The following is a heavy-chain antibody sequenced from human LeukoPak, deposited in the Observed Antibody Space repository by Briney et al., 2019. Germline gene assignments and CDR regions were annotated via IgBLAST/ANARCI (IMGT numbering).Heavy chain of an antibody. CDR1: GGTFSSYA. J-gene: IGHJ4*02. Sequence: SVKVSCKASGGTFSSYAISWVRQAPGQGLEWMGGIIPIFGTANYAQKFQGRVTITADESTSTAYMELSSLRSEDTAVYYCARVPGYCSSTSCYAGHFGYWGQGTLVTASS. D-gene: IGHD2-2*01. CDR2: IIPIFGTA. CDR3: ARVPGYCSSTSCYAGHFGY. V-gene: IGHV1-69*01.